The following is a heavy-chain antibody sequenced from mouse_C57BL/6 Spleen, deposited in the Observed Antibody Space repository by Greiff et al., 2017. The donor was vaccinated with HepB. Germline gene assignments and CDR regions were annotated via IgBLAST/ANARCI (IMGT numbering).Heavy chain of an antibody. D-gene: IGHD2-2*01. CDR3: ASPYGYEAWFAY. CDR2: IYPGSGST. J-gene: IGHJ3*01. V-gene: IGHV1-55*01. Sequence: VQLQQPGAELVKPGASVKMSCKASGYTFTSYWITWVKQSPGQGLEWIGDIYPGSGSTNYNEKFKSKATLTVDTSSSTAYMQLSSLTSEDSAVYFCASPYGYEAWFAYWGQGTLVTVSA. CDR1: GYTFTSYW.